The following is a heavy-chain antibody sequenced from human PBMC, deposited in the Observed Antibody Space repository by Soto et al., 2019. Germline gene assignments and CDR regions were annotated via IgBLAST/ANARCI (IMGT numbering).Heavy chain of an antibody. J-gene: IGHJ4*02. V-gene: IGHV3-23*01. Sequence: PGGSLRLSCAASGFTFSTYAMSWVRQAPGKGLEWVSGISGGGGSTYYADSVKGRFTISRDNSKNTLYLQMNSLRVEDTAVYYCASHLAILAIFDYWGQGTLVTVSS. CDR2: ISGGGGST. CDR1: GFTFSTYA. CDR3: ASHLAILAIFDY.